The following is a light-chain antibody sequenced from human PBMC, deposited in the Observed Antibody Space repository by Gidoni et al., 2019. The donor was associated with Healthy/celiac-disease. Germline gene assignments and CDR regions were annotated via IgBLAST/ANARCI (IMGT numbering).Light chain of an antibody. CDR3: QQSYSTLYT. V-gene: IGKV1-39*01. Sequence: DIHVTQSPASLSASVGDRVTITCRASQSISSDLNWYQQKPGKAPKLLIYAASSLQSGVPARFSGSGSGTDFTLTISSLQPEDFATYYCQQSYSTLYTFGGGTKVEIK. CDR1: QSISSD. J-gene: IGKJ4*01. CDR2: AAS.